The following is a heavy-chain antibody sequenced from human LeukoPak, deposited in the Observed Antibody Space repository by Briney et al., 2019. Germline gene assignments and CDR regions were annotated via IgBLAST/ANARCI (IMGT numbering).Heavy chain of an antibody. J-gene: IGHJ4*02. D-gene: IGHD2-15*01. Sequence: SETLSLTCTVSGGSISSYYWSWIRQPPGKGLEWIGYIYYSGSTNYNPSLKSRVTISLDTSKNQFSLKLSSVTAADTAVYYCARDSHYYCSGGSCYAYWGQGTLVTVSS. V-gene: IGHV4-59*01. CDR3: ARDSHYYCSGGSCYAY. CDR2: IYYSGST. CDR1: GGSISSYY.